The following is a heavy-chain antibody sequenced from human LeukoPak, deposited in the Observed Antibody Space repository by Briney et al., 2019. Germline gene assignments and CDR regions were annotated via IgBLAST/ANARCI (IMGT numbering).Heavy chain of an antibody. D-gene: IGHD5-24*01. CDR3: ARDPGRDGYNYLDY. CDR1: GGTFSSYA. CDR2: IIPIFGIA. Sequence: SVKVSCKASGGTFSSYAISWVRQARGQGLEWMGRIIPIFGIANYAQKFQGRVTITADKSTSTAYMELSSLRSEDTAVYYCARDPGRDGYNYLDYWGQGTLVTVSS. V-gene: IGHV1-69*04. J-gene: IGHJ4*02.